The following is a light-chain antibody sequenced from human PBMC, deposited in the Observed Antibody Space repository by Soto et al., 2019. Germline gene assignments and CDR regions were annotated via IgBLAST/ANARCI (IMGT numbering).Light chain of an antibody. CDR2: GAS. CDR1: QSVSSK. Sequence: VLSLSPRAVSLSTGERATLSCRASQSVSSKRDWYQQQPGLVPMLLISGASTRASGIAATVDGSGSGSAVTLSICTLEPEDLAVYYCQVSASPPITF. CDR3: QVSASPPIT. J-gene: IGKJ5*01. V-gene: IGKV3-20*01.